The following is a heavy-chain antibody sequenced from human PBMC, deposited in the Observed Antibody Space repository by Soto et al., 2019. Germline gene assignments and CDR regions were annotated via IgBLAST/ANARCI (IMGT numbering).Heavy chain of an antibody. Sequence: GGALRLSCAASGFTFSSYWMSWVRQAPGKGLEWVANIKQDGSEKYYVDSVKGRFTISRDNAKNSLYLQMNSLRAEDTAVYYYARGGTNRYYDFWSVYDYWGQGTLVTVSS. CDR3: ARGGTNRYYDFWSVYDY. J-gene: IGHJ4*02. D-gene: IGHD3-3*01. CDR2: IKQDGSEK. V-gene: IGHV3-7*01. CDR1: GFTFSSYW.